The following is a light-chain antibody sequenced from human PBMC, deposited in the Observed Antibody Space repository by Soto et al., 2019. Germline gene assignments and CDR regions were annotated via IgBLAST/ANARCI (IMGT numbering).Light chain of an antibody. J-gene: IGKJ1*01. Sequence: DIQMTQSPSTLSASVGDRVTITCRASESIGNYLAWYQQKPGKGPKVLIYDVSNLEGGAPSRFSGRRSGTEFTLTVSSLQPDDLATYYCHQYHSYPWTFGQATMVEIK. CDR1: ESIGNY. CDR2: DVS. CDR3: HQYHSYPWT. V-gene: IGKV1-5*01.